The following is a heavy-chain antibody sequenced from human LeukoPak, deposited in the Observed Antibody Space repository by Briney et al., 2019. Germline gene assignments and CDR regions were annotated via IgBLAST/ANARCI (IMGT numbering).Heavy chain of an antibody. CDR2: INEKSGRI. D-gene: IGHD3-10*01. J-gene: IGHJ5*02. V-gene: IGHV3-23*01. CDR1: GFTFSNAW. Sequence: GGSLRLSCAASGFTFSNAWMSWVRQAPGKGLEWVSNINEKSGRIYYADAVKGRFTMSRDNSKNTLYLQMNSLRAEDTAVYSCARGEGSGGYYTSWGQGTLVTVSS. CDR3: ARGEGSGGYYTS.